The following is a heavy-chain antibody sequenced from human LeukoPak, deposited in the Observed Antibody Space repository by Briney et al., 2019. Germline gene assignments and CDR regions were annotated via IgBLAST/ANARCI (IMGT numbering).Heavy chain of an antibody. Sequence: GGSLRLSCAASGFTFSSYEMNWVRQAPGKGLEWVSYISSSGSTIYYADSVKGRFTISRDNAKNSLYLQMNSLRAEDTALYYCAKDMALVVAATIVGFDYWGQGTLVTVSS. D-gene: IGHD2-15*01. CDR2: ISSSGSTI. J-gene: IGHJ4*02. V-gene: IGHV3-48*03. CDR3: AKDMALVVAATIVGFDY. CDR1: GFTFSSYE.